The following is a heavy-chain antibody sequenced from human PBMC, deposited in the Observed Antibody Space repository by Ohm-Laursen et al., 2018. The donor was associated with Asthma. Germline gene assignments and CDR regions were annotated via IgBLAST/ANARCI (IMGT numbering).Heavy chain of an antibody. CDR3: AVRTTSAGFDV. CDR1: GYTFSRYS. CDR2: ISTASSFI. D-gene: IGHD1-1*01. V-gene: IGHV3-21*01. J-gene: IGHJ6*02. Sequence: SLRLSCSASGYTFSRYSIHWVRQIPGKGLEWVASISTASSFIYYADSVRGRFTTSRDNARNSLYLQMNSLRAQDTAVYYCAVRTTSAGFDVWGQGTTVTVSS.